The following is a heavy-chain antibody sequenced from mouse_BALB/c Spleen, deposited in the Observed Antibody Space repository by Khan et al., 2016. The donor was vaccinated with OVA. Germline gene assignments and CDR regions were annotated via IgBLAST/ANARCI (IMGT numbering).Heavy chain of an antibody. CDR1: GYSITSDYA. Sequence: EVKLEGSGPGLVKPSQSLSLTCTVTGYSITSDYAWNWIRQFPGNKLEWMGYIKYSGSTSYNPSLKSRISITRDTSKNQFFLQLNSVTTEDTATYYCARSGTITTVVATDFDYWGQGTTLTVSS. V-gene: IGHV3-2*02. J-gene: IGHJ2*01. CDR3: ARSGTITTVVATDFDY. D-gene: IGHD1-1*01. CDR2: IKYSGST.